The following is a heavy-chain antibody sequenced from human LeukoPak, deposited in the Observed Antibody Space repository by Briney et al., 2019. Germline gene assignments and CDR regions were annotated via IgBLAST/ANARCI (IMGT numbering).Heavy chain of an antibody. CDR1: GGSISSYY. Sequence: EPSETLSLTCTVSGGSISSYYWSWIRQPPGKGLEWIGRIYTSGSTNYNPSLKSRVTMSVDTSKNQFSLKLSSVTAADTAVYYCARVLSYYDILTGYLNYYYYGMDVWGQGTTVTVSS. D-gene: IGHD3-9*01. CDR2: IYTSGST. J-gene: IGHJ6*02. CDR3: ARVLSYYDILTGYLNYYYYGMDV. V-gene: IGHV4-4*07.